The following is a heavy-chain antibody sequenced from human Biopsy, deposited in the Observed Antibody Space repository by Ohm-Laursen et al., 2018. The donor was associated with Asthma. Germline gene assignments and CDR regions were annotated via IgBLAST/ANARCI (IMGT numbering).Heavy chain of an antibody. CDR2: ISPFTGDT. J-gene: IGHJ4*02. CDR1: GYTFRSYG. D-gene: IGHD5-24*01. V-gene: IGHV1-18*04. CDR3: ARHPYNFGGFDY. Sequence: GSSVKVSCNASGYTFRSYGVSWVRQAPGQGLEWMGWISPFTGDTHFGQKFQGRVTMTTDTSTDTAYMELRSLRSDDTAVYYCARHPYNFGGFDYWGQGSLVLVSS.